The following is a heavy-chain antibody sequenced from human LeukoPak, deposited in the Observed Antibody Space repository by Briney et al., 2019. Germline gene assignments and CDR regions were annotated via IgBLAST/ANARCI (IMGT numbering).Heavy chain of an antibody. CDR2: ISWNSGSI. CDR1: GFTFDDYA. J-gene: IGHJ3*02. Sequence: GRSLRLSCAASGFTFDDYAMHWVRQAPGRGLEWVSGISWNSGSIGYADSVKGRFTIASDNAKNSLYLQMNSLRAEDMPLYYCAKVRGSGSHLDDAFDIWGQGTMVTVSS. D-gene: IGHD3-10*01. CDR3: AKVRGSGSHLDDAFDI. V-gene: IGHV3-9*03.